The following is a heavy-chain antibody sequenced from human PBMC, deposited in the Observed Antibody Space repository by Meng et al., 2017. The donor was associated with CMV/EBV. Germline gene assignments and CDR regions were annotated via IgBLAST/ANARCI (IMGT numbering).Heavy chain of an antibody. CDR2: IYYSGST. CDR3: ARGQVDRLSFDY. J-gene: IGHJ4*02. D-gene: IGHD3/OR15-3a*01. Sequence: SETLSLTCTVSGGSISSGGYYWSWIRQHPGKGLEWIGYIYYSGSTYYNPSLKSRVTISVDTSKNQFSLKLSSVTAADTAVYYCARGQVDRLSFDYWGQGTLVTAPQ. V-gene: IGHV4-31*03. CDR1: GGSISSGGYY.